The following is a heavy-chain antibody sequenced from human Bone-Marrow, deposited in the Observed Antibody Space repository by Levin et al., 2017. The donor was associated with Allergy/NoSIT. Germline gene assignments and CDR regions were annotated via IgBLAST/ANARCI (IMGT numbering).Heavy chain of an antibody. CDR3: ARGMVITRGAFDI. D-gene: IGHD3-10*01. J-gene: IGHJ3*02. CDR1: GFAFSTYW. CDR2: ITSDRSTT. V-gene: IGHV3-74*01. Sequence: GGSLRLSCAASGFAFSTYWMHWVRQAPGKGLVWVSRITSDRSTTKYADSVKGRFTISRDNAKNMLYLQMNSLRAEDTAVYYCARGMVITRGAFDIWGQGTMVAVSS.